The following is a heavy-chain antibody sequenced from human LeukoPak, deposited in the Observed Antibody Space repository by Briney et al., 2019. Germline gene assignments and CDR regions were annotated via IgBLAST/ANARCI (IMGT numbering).Heavy chain of an antibody. D-gene: IGHD2-15*01. Sequence: ASVKVSCKASGYTFTSYDINWVRQATGQGLEWMGWMNTNSGNTGYAQKFQGRVTMTRNTSISTAYMELSSLRSEDTAVYYCAREAVGGTGFDYWGQGTLVTVSS. CDR2: MNTNSGNT. CDR1: GYTFTSYD. V-gene: IGHV1-8*01. CDR3: AREAVGGTGFDY. J-gene: IGHJ4*02.